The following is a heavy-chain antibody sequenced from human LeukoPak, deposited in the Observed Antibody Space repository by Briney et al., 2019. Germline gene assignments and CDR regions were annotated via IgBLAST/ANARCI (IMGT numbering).Heavy chain of an antibody. CDR3: ARDPNGDYIGAFDM. D-gene: IGHD4-17*01. J-gene: IGHJ3*02. CDR1: GFSFSAYA. CDR2: IRGSGVNT. V-gene: IGHV3-23*01. Sequence: GGSLRLSCTASGFSFSAYAMMWVRQAPGKGPEWVSAIRGSGVNTYYADSVKGRFTISRDNSKFTLFLQMNSLRAEDTAVYYCARDPNGDYIGAFDMWGPGTMVTVSS.